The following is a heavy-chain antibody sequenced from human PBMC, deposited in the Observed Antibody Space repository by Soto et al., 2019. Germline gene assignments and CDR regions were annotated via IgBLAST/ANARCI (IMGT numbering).Heavy chain of an antibody. CDR3: ARDMVVPAASYYYYYGMDV. J-gene: IGHJ6*02. D-gene: IGHD2-2*01. V-gene: IGHV4-31*03. CDR2: IYYSGST. Sequence: PSQTLSLTCTVSGGSIGSGGYYWSWIRQHPGKGLEWIGYIYYSGSTYYNPSLKSRVTISVDTSKNQFSLKLSSVIAADTAVYYCARDMVVPAASYYYYYGMDVWAQGTMLTVYS. CDR1: GGSIGSGGYY.